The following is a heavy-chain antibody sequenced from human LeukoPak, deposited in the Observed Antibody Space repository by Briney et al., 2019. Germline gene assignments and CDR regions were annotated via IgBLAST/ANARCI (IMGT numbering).Heavy chain of an antibody. CDR1: GGSISSGHYY. D-gene: IGHD3-10*01. Sequence: SQTLSLTCTVSGGSISSGHYYWSWIRQPPGKGLEWIGYIYYSGSTYYNPSLKSRVTISVDTSKNQFSLKLSSVTAADTAVYYCARERGDYYGSGSYYKAYYYGMDVWGQGTTVTVSS. V-gene: IGHV4-30-4*01. J-gene: IGHJ6*02. CDR2: IYYSGST. CDR3: ARERGDYYGSGSYYKAYYYGMDV.